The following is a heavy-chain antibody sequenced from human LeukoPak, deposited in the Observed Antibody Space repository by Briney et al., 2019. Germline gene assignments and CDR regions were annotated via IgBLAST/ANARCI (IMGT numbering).Heavy chain of an antibody. CDR1: GYSFTSYW. Sequence: LGESLKISCKGSGYSFTSYWISWVRQMPGKGLEWMGRIDPSDSYTNYSPSFQGHVTISADKSISTAYLQWSSLKASDTAMYYCARRRGYSGYDFDYWGQGTLVTVSS. J-gene: IGHJ4*02. V-gene: IGHV5-10-1*01. CDR3: ARRRGYSGYDFDY. D-gene: IGHD5-12*01. CDR2: IDPSDSYT.